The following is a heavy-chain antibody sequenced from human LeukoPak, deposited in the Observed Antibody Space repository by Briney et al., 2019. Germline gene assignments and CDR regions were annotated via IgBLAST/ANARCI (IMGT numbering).Heavy chain of an antibody. Sequence: ASVKVSCKASGYTFTHHGISWVRQAPGQGLEWMGWISCYNGDTMYAQNVQGRATMTTDTSTTTAYIELRSLSSDDTAMYYCARDPSNSAGYHAHFDSWGQGTLVTVSS. CDR3: ARDPSNSAGYHAHFDS. J-gene: IGHJ4*02. CDR1: GYTFTHHG. V-gene: IGHV1-18*04. D-gene: IGHD5-12*01. CDR2: ISCYNGDT.